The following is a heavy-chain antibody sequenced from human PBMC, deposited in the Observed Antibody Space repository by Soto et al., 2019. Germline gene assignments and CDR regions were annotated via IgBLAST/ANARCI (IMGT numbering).Heavy chain of an antibody. J-gene: IGHJ6*04. CDR2: INAGNGNT. V-gene: IGHV1-3*01. Sequence: ASVKVSCKASGYTFTSYAMHWVRQAPGQRLEWMGWINAGNGNTKYSQKFQGRVTITRDTSASTAYMELSSLRSEDTAVYYCGREGGIYSSSGYYLGYYSYKGMDVWGKGTTVTVSS. CDR1: GYTFTSYA. D-gene: IGHD6-13*01. CDR3: GREGGIYSSSGYYLGYYSYKGMDV.